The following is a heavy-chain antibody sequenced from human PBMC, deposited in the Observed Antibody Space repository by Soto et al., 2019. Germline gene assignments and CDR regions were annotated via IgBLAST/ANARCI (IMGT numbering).Heavy chain of an antibody. D-gene: IGHD2-2*01. CDR2: ISGSGGST. CDR3: ERRTLFFD. J-gene: IGHJ3*01. Sequence: GGSLRLSCAASGFGFSSYGMSWVRPAPGKGLEWVSHISGSGGSTYYADSVKGLFTISRGNSKNTLSLQMNSLRAEDTAVYYCERRTLFFD. CDR1: GFGFSSYG. V-gene: IGHV3-23*01.